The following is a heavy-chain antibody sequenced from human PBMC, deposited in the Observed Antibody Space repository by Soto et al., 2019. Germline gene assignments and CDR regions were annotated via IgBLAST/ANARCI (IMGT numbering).Heavy chain of an antibody. V-gene: IGHV3-30*18. CDR2: ISYDGSNK. Sequence: QVQLVESGGGMVQPGRSLRLSCAASGFTFSSYGMHWVRQAPGKGLEWVAVISYDGSNKYYADSVKGRFTISRDNSKNTLYLQMNSLRAEDTAVYYCAKDSVYCGGDCYSVFPIDYWGQGTLVTVSS. J-gene: IGHJ4*02. D-gene: IGHD2-21*02. CDR1: GFTFSSYG. CDR3: AKDSVYCGGDCYSVFPIDY.